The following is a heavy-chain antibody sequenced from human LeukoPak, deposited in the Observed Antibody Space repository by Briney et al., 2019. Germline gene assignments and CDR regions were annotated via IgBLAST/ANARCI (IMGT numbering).Heavy chain of an antibody. V-gene: IGHV4-59*12. CDR3: AKSNGYGLVDI. D-gene: IGHD3-10*01. CDR1: GVSMSDYF. CDR2: IFYSGST. Sequence: SETLSLTCTVSGVSMSDYFWTWIRQPPGKGLEWIGNIFYSGSTYYSPSLKSRVTISLDTSRNQFSLKLNSVTAADTAVYYCAKSNGYGLVDIWGQGTMVTVSS. J-gene: IGHJ3*02.